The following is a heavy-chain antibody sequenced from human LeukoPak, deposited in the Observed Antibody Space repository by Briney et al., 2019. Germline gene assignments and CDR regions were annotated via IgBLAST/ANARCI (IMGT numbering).Heavy chain of an antibody. D-gene: IGHD1-1*01. Sequence: ASVKVSCKASGYTFTSYYMHWVRQAPGQGLEWMGWMNPNSGNTGYAQKFQGRVTMTRNTSISTAYMELSSLRSEDTAVYYCARLDLRWNDDIDYWGQGTLVTVSS. CDR2: MNPNSGNT. CDR1: GYTFTSYY. CDR3: ARLDLRWNDDIDY. J-gene: IGHJ4*02. V-gene: IGHV1-8*01.